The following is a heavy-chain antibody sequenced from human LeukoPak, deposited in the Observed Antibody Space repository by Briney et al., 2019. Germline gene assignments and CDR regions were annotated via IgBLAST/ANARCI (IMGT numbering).Heavy chain of an antibody. CDR1: GFTFSSYA. D-gene: IGHD3-22*01. J-gene: IGHJ4*02. Sequence: PGGPLRLSCAASGFTFSSYAMSWVRQAPGKGLEWVSAISGSGGSTYYADSVKGRFTISRDNSKNTLYLQMNSLRAEDTAVYYCAKAGSSGYLSYFDYWGQGTLVTVSS. CDR2: ISGSGGST. CDR3: AKAGSSGYLSYFDY. V-gene: IGHV3-23*01.